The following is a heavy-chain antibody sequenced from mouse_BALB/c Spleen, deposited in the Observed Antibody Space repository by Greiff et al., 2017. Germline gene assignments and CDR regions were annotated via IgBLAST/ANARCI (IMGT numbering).Heavy chain of an antibody. CDR2: IDPSDSYT. Sequence: VQLQQPGAELVKPGASVKMSCKASGYTFTSYWMHWVKQRPGQGLEWIGTIDPSDSYTSYNQKFKGKATLTVDTSSSTAYMQLSSLTSEDSAVYCCTRMVNGYYGGYYAMDYWGQGTSVTVSS. V-gene: IGHV1S127*01. D-gene: IGHD2-3*01. CDR3: TRMVNGYYGGYYAMDY. J-gene: IGHJ4*01. CDR1: GYTFTSYW.